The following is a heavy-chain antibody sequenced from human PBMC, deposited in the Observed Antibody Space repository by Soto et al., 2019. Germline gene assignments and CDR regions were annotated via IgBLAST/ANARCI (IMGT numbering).Heavy chain of an antibody. CDR3: ARSARLSQFDI. J-gene: IGHJ4*02. CDR2: SRDRAESHTT. Sequence: EVQLVESGGGLVQPGGSLRLSCATSGFTFSDHYMDWVRQAPGKGLEWVARSRDRAESHTTEYAASVKGRFTISRDDSKSSLYLQMTSLKTEDTAVYYCARSARLSQFDIWGQGNLVTVSS. CDR1: GFTFSDHY. D-gene: IGHD6-25*01. V-gene: IGHV3-72*01.